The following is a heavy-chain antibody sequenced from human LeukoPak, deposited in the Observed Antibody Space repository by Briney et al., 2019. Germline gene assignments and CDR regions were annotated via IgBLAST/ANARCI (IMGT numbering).Heavy chain of an antibody. D-gene: IGHD1-26*01. J-gene: IGHJ3*02. CDR3: AGETVGWELRRGGAFDI. V-gene: IGHV4-34*01. CDR2: INHSVST. Sequence: KPSETLSLTCAVYAGSFSGYYWSWIRQPPGKGREWIGKINHSVSTNYNTSLKGRVTISVDTYKSQFSVKLSSVTAADTAVYYCAGETVGWELRRGGAFDIWGQGTMVTVSS. CDR1: AGSFSGYY.